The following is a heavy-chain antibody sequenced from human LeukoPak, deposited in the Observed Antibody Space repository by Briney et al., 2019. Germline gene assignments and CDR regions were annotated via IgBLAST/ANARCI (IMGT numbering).Heavy chain of an antibody. D-gene: IGHD2-21*02. Sequence: ASVKVSCKVSGYTLTELSMHWVRQAPGKGLEWMGGFDPEDGETIYAQKFQGRVTMTEDTSTDTAYMELSSLRSEDTAVYYCATYCGGDCYPGGGPPKPYYFDYWGQGTLVTVSS. CDR3: ATYCGGDCYPGGGPPKPYYFDY. CDR1: GYTLTELS. CDR2: FDPEDGET. V-gene: IGHV1-24*01. J-gene: IGHJ4*02.